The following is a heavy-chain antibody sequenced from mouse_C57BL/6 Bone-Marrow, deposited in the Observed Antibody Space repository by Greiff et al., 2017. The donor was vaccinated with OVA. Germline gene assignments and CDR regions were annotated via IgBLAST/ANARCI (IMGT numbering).Heavy chain of an antibody. CDR2: IYPGSGST. D-gene: IGHD1-1*01. J-gene: IGHJ2*01. Sequence: QVQLQQSGAELVKPGASVKMSCKASGYTFTRYWITWVQQRPGQGLEWMGDIYPGSGSTNYTEKFKSKATLTVDTSSSTAYMPLSSLTSEDSAVYYCAFITTTFDYWGQGTTLTVSS. CDR1: GYTFTRYW. CDR3: AFITTTFDY. V-gene: IGHV1-55*01.